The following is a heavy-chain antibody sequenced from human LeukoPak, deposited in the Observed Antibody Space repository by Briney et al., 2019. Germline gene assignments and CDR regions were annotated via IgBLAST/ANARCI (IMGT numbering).Heavy chain of an antibody. D-gene: IGHD3-22*01. J-gene: IGHJ5*02. V-gene: IGHV3-30*14. CDR3: ASGYYYDSSGYSVDP. CDR2: ISYDGSNK. CDR1: GFTFSSYA. Sequence: GRSLRLSCAASGFTFSSYAMHWVRQAPGKGLEWVAVISYDGSNKYYADSVKGRFTISRDNSKNTLYLQMNSLRAEDTAVYYCASGYYYDSSGYSVDPWGQGTLVTVSS.